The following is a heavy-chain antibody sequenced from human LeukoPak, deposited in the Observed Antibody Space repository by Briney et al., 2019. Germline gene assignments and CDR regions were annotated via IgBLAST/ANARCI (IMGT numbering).Heavy chain of an antibody. Sequence: GGSLRLSCAASGFTFSSCNMNWVRQAPGKGLEWVSSISSSSSYIYYADSVKGRFTISRDNAKNSLYLQMNSLRAEDTAVYYCARVHYYDSSGYYAWGQGTLVTVSS. CDR3: ARVHYYDSSGYYA. J-gene: IGHJ5*02. CDR1: GFTFSSCN. CDR2: ISSSSSYI. D-gene: IGHD3-22*01. V-gene: IGHV3-21*01.